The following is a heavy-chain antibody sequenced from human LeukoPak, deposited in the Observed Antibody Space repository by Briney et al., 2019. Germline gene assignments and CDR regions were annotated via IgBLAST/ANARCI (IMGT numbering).Heavy chain of an antibody. CDR2: IYYSGST. CDR3: ALTIRGVPFDAFDI. J-gene: IGHJ3*02. D-gene: IGHD3-10*01. V-gene: IGHV4-30-4*08. CDR1: GGSISSGDYY. Sequence: PSETLSLTCTVSGGSISSGDYYWRWLRQPPGKGLEWLGYIYYSGSTYYDPSLKSRVTISVDTSKNQFSLKLRSVTAAATAVYYCALTIRGVPFDAFDIWGQGTMVTVSS.